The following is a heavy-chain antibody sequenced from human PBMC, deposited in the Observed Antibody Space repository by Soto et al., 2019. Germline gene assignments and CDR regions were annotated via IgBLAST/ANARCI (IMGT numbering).Heavy chain of an antibody. V-gene: IGHV4-39*01. D-gene: IGHD4-17*01. Sequence: SETLSLTCTVSGGSISSSSYYWGWIRQPPGKGLEWIGSIYYSGSTYYNPSLKSRVTISVDTSKSQFSLKLSSVTAADTAVYYCARHFLRGLAVTIIYYFDYWGQGTLVTVSS. CDR2: IYYSGST. J-gene: IGHJ4*02. CDR3: ARHFLRGLAVTIIYYFDY. CDR1: GGSISSSSYY.